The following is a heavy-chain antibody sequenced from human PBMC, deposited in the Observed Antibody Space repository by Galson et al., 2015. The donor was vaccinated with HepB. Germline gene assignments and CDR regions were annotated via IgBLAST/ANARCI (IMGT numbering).Heavy chain of an antibody. Sequence: SLRLSCAASGFTFSSYAMHWVRQAPGKGLEWVAVISYDGSNKYYADSVKGRFTISRDNSKNTLYLQMNSLRAEDTAVYYCARPYSSSWLDAFDIWGQGTIVTVSS. CDR3: ARPYSSSWLDAFDI. V-gene: IGHV3-30*04. CDR1: GFTFSSYA. CDR2: ISYDGSNK. D-gene: IGHD6-13*01. J-gene: IGHJ3*02.